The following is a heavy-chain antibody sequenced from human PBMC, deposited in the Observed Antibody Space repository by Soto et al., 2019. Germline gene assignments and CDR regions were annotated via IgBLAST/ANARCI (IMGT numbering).Heavy chain of an antibody. Sequence: QMQLVQSGAEVTKTGSSVTVSCQALGNTFSYRYLHWVRQAPGQALEWMGWIAPFSGDVHYAQKFQERVTLTRDRSINTAYMRMSSLRSEDTAIYFCASGGAGSGLFTWELPDHWGQGTLVTVSS. CDR1: GNTFSYRY. J-gene: IGHJ4*02. D-gene: IGHD1-26*01. CDR3: ASGGAGSGLFTWELPDH. CDR2: IAPFSGDV. V-gene: IGHV1-45*02.